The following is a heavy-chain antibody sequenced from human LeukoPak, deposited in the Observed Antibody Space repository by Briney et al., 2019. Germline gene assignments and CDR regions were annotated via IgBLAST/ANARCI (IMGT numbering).Heavy chain of an antibody. Sequence: GGSLRLSCAASGFTFSSYGMHWVRQAPGKGLEWVAFIRYDGSNKYYADSVKGRFTISRDNSKNTLYLQMNSLRAEDTAVYYCARPYYYDSRYYPEGEAFDIWGQGTMVTVSS. CDR3: ARPYYYDSRYYPEGEAFDI. CDR2: IRYDGSNK. CDR1: GFTFSSYG. D-gene: IGHD3-22*01. J-gene: IGHJ3*02. V-gene: IGHV3-30*02.